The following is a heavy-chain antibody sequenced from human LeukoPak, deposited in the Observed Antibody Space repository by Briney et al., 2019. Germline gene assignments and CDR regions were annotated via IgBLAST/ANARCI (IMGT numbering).Heavy chain of an antibody. D-gene: IGHD6-6*01. Sequence: SETLSLTCAVYGGSFSGYYWSWIRQPPGKGLEWIGVINHSGSTNYNPSLKSRVTISVDTSKNQFSLKLSSVTAADTAVYYCARGVRRSSSFRGNWFDPWGQGTLVTVSS. CDR2: INHSGST. CDR1: GGSFSGYY. J-gene: IGHJ5*02. CDR3: ARGVRRSSSFRGNWFDP. V-gene: IGHV4-34*01.